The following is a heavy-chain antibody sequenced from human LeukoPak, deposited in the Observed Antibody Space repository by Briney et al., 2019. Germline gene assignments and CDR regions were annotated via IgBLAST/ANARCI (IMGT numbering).Heavy chain of an antibody. V-gene: IGHV3-23*01. CDR2: ISIDGGRT. J-gene: IGHJ6*03. Sequence: PGGSLRLSCAASGFTFSSYAMSWVRQAPGKGPEWVSTISIDGGRTYYADSVKGRFTVSRDTSKNTLYLQMNSLRAEDTAVYYCARKGIGSSRYQNMDVWGKGTTVTVPS. CDR1: GFTFSSYA. CDR3: ARKGIGSSRYQNMDV. D-gene: IGHD6-25*01.